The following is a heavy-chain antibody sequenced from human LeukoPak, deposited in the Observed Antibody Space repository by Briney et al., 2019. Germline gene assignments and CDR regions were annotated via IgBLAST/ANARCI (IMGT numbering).Heavy chain of an antibody. CDR3: ARDRATVTTLYYYMDV. D-gene: IGHD4-11*01. J-gene: IGHJ6*03. V-gene: IGHV4-4*07. CDR2: IYTSGST. CDR1: GGSISSYY. Sequence: PSETLSLTCTVSGGSISSYYWSWIRQPAGKGLEWIGRIYTSGSTNYNPSLKSRVTMSVDTSKNQFSLKLSSVTAADTAVYYCARDRATVTTLYYYMDVWGKGTTVTVSS.